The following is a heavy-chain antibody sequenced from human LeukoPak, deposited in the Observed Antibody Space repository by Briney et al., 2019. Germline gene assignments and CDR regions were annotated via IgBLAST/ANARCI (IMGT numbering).Heavy chain of an antibody. D-gene: IGHD6-13*01. Sequence: PSETLSLTCTVSGYSISSGYYWGWIRQPPGKGLEWIGSIYHSGSTYYNPSLKSRVTISVDTSKNQFSLKLSSVTAADTAVYYCASLIAAALFDYWGQGTLVTVSS. CDR1: GYSISSGYY. CDR3: ASLIAAALFDY. CDR2: IYHSGST. V-gene: IGHV4-38-2*02. J-gene: IGHJ4*02.